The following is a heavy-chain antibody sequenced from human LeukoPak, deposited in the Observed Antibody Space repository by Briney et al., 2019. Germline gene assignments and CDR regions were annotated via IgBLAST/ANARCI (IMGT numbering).Heavy chain of an antibody. V-gene: IGHV3-23*01. J-gene: IGHJ4*02. D-gene: IGHD3-22*01. CDR3: AKGIVVVIKAPYYFDY. Sequence: GGSLRLSCAASGFTFSSYAMSWVRQAPGKGLEWVSAISGSGGSTYYADSVKGRFTISRDSSKNTLYLQMNSLRAEDTAVYYCAKGIVVVIKAPYYFDYWGQETLVTVSS. CDR1: GFTFSSYA. CDR2: ISGSGGST.